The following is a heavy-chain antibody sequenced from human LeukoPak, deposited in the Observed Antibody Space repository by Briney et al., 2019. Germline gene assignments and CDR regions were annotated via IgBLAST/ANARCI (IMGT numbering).Heavy chain of an antibody. V-gene: IGHV4-39*01. Sequence: PSETLSLTCTVSGGSISSSSYYWGWIRQPPGKGLEWIGSIYYSGSTYYNPSLKSRVTISVDTSKNQFSLKLSSVTAADTAVYYCASYGYDFWSGYSHWGQGTLATVSS. D-gene: IGHD3-3*01. CDR2: IYYSGST. J-gene: IGHJ4*02. CDR3: ASYGYDFWSGYSH. CDR1: GGSISSSSYY.